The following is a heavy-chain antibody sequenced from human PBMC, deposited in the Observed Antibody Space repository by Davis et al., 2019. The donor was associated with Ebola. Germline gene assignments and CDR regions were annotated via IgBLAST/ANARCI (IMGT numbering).Heavy chain of an antibody. CDR1: GDNVSSNTAA. D-gene: IGHD1-7*01. CDR2: TYYRSKWST. J-gene: IGHJ4*02. Sequence: SQTLSLTCAISGDNVSSNTAAWNWIRQSPSRGLEWLGRTYYRSKWSTDYAVSVKSRITINPDTSKNQFSLQLNSVTPEDTAVYYCAKRRTGTAPGLDSWGQGTLVTVSS. V-gene: IGHV6-1*01. CDR3: AKRRTGTAPGLDS.